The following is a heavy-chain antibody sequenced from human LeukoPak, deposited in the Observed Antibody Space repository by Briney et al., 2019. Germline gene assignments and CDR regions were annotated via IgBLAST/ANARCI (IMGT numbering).Heavy chain of an antibody. J-gene: IGHJ4*02. V-gene: IGHV3-30*02. CDR3: AKDITTRVIAGGGY. D-gene: IGHD2/OR15-2a*01. CDR1: GFTFSSYC. Sequence: GGSLRLSCAASGFTFSSYCMHWVRQAPGKGLEWVAFIRYEGSNKYYADSVKGRLTISRDNSKNTLDLQMNSLRAEDTALYYCAKDITTRVIAGGGYWGQGTLGTVSS. CDR2: IRYEGSNK.